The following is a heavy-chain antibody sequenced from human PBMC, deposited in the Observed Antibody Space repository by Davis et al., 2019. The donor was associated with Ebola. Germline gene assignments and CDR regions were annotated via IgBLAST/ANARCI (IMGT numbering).Heavy chain of an antibody. CDR1: GFTFSSYG. CDR2: ISGSGGST. CDR3: GGAWD. V-gene: IGHV3-23*01. J-gene: IGHJ4*02. Sequence: GESLKISCAASGFTFSSYGMSWVRQAPGKGLEWVSGISGSGGSTYYADSVKGRFTISRDNSRNTLYLQMNSLRAEDTAVYYCGGAWDWGQGTLVTVSS. D-gene: IGHD1-26*01.